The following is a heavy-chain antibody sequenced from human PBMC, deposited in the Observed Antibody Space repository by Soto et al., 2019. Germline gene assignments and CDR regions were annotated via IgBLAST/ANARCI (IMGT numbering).Heavy chain of an antibody. D-gene: IGHD3-9*01. CDR3: ANDSLMTGYYNVEFDY. CDR1: GFTFDDYA. Sequence: EVQLVESGGGLVQPGRSLRLSCAASGFTFDDYAMHWVRQAPGKGLEWVSGISWNSGSIGYADSVKGRFTISRDNAKNSLYLQMNSLRAEDTALYYCANDSLMTGYYNVEFDYWGQGTLVTVSS. CDR2: ISWNSGSI. V-gene: IGHV3-9*01. J-gene: IGHJ4*02.